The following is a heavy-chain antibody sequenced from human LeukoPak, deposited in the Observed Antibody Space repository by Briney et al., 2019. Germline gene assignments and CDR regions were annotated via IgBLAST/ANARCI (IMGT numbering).Heavy chain of an antibody. V-gene: IGHV1-69*13. CDR3: AREGVRIYYDSSGYYNYYGMDV. D-gene: IGHD3-22*01. CDR1: GGTFSSYA. J-gene: IGHJ6*02. Sequence: ASVKVSCKASGGTFSSYAISWVRQAPGQGLEWMGGIIPIFGTANCAQKFQGRVTITADESTSTAYMELSSLRSEDTAVYYCAREGVRIYYDSSGYYNYYGMDVWGQGTTVTVSS. CDR2: IIPIFGTA.